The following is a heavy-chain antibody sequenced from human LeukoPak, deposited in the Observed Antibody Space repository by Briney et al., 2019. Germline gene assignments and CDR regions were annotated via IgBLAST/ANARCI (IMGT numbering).Heavy chain of an antibody. CDR1: GFTFSSYA. J-gene: IGHJ2*01. D-gene: IGHD3-9*01. V-gene: IGHV3-23*01. Sequence: GGSLRLSCAASGFTFSSYAMSWVRQAPGKGLEWVSGVSGSGGTTYYAESVKGRFTMTRDNSKNTLYLQMNSLRAEDTAVYYCAKAPDISYFDLWGRGTLVTVSS. CDR3: AKAPDISYFDL. CDR2: VSGSGGTT.